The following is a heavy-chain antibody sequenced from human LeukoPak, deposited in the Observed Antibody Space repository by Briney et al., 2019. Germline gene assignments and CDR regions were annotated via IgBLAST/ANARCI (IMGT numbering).Heavy chain of an antibody. CDR2: ISNDGSNK. Sequence: PGGSLRLSCAVSGFTFRSHTMRWVRQAPGKGLEWVAVISNDGSNKYHADSVKGRLIISRDDAKNTLYLHMNSLRVEDTAVYYCARDGGGGWYEYWGQGTLVTVSS. V-gene: IGHV3-30-3*01. CDR1: GFTFRSHT. CDR3: ARDGGGGWYEY. D-gene: IGHD6-19*01. J-gene: IGHJ4*02.